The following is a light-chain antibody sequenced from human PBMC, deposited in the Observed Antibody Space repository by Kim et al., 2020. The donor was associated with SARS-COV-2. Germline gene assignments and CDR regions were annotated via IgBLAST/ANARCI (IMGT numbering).Light chain of an antibody. Sequence: APGGTATSTCGGDDIGTRSVHWYQQKPGQAPVLVIYYDTDRPSGIPAGFSASNSGNTASLTVSRGEAGDEADYYCQVWDSGSDQWVFGGGTQLTVL. CDR3: QVWDSGSDQWV. J-gene: IGLJ3*02. CDR2: YDT. CDR1: DIGTRS. V-gene: IGLV3-21*04.